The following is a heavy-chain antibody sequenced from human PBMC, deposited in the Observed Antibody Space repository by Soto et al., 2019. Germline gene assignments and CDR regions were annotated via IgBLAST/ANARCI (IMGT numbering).Heavy chain of an antibody. V-gene: IGHV1-3*01. D-gene: IGHD3-10*01. CDR2: INAGNGNT. Sequence: ASVKVSCKASGYTFTSYAMHWVRQAPGQRLEWMGWINAGNGNTKYSQKLQGRVTITRDTSASTAYMELSSLRSEDTAVYYCARVLAEPPWRITMVRGVIGRTWFDPWGQRTLVTVSS. J-gene: IGHJ5*02. CDR3: ARVLAEPPWRITMVRGVIGRTWFDP. CDR1: GYTFTSYA.